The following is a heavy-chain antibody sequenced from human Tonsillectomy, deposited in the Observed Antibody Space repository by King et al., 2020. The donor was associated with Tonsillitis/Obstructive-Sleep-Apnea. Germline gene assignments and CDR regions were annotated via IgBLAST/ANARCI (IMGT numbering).Heavy chain of an antibody. CDR2: ISAYNGNT. V-gene: IGHV1-18*01. D-gene: IGHD2-2*01. Sequence: QLVQSGAEVKKPGASVKVSCKASGYTFTSYGISWVRQAPGQGLEWMGWISAYNGNTNYAQKLQGRVTMTTETSTSTAYMELRSLRSDDTAVYYCARVHSYCSSTSCLDYWGQGTLVTVSS. CDR3: ARVHSYCSSTSCLDY. CDR1: GYTFTSYG. J-gene: IGHJ4*02.